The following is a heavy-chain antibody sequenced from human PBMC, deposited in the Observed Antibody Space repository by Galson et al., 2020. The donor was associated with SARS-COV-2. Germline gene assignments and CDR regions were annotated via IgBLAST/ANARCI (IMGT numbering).Heavy chain of an antibody. CDR2: ISYDGSVK. CDR3: AKGTFTTGWHD. V-gene: IGHV3-30*18. Sequence: GESLKISCAASGFSFSNFGMHWVRQAPGKGLEWASLISYDGSVKRYADSVKGRFTISRDVSKNTLYLQMDSLTSDDTAIYYCAKGTFTTGWHDWGQGTLVAVSS. D-gene: IGHD6-19*01. J-gene: IGHJ4*02. CDR1: GFSFSNFG.